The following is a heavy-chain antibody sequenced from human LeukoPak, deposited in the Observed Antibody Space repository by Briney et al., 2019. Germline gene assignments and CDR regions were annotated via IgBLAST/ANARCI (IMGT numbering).Heavy chain of an antibody. CDR3: VKDSSAWSKDY. J-gene: IGHJ4*02. D-gene: IGHD6-19*01. V-gene: IGHV3-23*01. CDR1: GFTFSSYT. Sequence: PGGSLRLSCAASGFTFSSYTMSWVRQAPGKGLEWVSAISGSGGSTYNADSVKGRFTISRDNSKNTLYLQMNSLRAEDTALYYCVKDSSAWSKDYWGQGTLVTVSS. CDR2: ISGSGGST.